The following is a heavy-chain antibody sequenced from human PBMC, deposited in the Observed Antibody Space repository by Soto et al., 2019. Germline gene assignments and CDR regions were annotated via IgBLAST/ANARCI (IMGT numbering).Heavy chain of an antibody. Sequence: EVQLVESGGGWIQPGGSLRLSSAASGFTVSIHYMSWVRQAPGKGLEWVSVIYSGGSTYYADSVKGRFTISRDNSKNTLYLQMNSLRAEDTAVYYCARDRVESGYPEYFQHWGQGTLVTVSS. CDR2: IYSGGST. V-gene: IGHV3-53*01. D-gene: IGHD3-22*01. CDR1: GFTVSIHY. J-gene: IGHJ1*01. CDR3: ARDRVESGYPEYFQH.